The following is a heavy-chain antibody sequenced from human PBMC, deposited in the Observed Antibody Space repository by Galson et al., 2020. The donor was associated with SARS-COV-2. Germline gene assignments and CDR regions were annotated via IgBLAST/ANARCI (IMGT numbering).Heavy chain of an antibody. J-gene: IGHJ3*01. D-gene: IGHD6-13*01. V-gene: IGHV3-30*04. CDR1: GFTFSSYA. CDR3: ARNPSSSWYIGSGYVIYDAFVV. Sequence: TGGSLRLSCADSGFTFSSYAMHWVRQAPGKGLEWVAVISYDGSNKYYADSVKGRFTISRDNSKNTLYLQMNSLRAEDTAVYYCARNPSSSWYIGSGYVIYDAFVVLVEVTIVTVSS. CDR2: ISYDGSNK.